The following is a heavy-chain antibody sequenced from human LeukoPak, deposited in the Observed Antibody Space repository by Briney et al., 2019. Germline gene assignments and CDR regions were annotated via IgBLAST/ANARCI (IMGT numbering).Heavy chain of an antibody. J-gene: IGHJ5*02. CDR2: IWYDASNR. D-gene: IGHD6-13*01. Sequence: GGSLRLSCAASGFTFSSYGMHWVRQAPGKGLEWVAVIWYDASNRYYADSVKGRFTISRDNSKNTLYLQMNSLRAEDTAVYFCARDLAATATWFDPWGQGTLVTVSS. CDR3: ARDLAATATWFDP. V-gene: IGHV3-33*01. CDR1: GFTFSSYG.